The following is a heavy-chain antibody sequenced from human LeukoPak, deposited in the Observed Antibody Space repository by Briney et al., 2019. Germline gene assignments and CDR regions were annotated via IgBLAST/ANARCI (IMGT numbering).Heavy chain of an antibody. J-gene: IGHJ4*02. CDR2: ISGSSGHT. D-gene: IGHD3-3*01. V-gene: IGHV3-23*01. Sequence: GGSLRLSCAASGLTFSSYAMSCVRQAPGKGLEWVSAISGSSGHTYYADSVKGRFTISRDNSKNTLYLQMNSLRAEDTAVYYCAKVGFSEMEWLLYSDHWGQGTLVTVSS. CDR1: GLTFSSYA. CDR3: AKVGFSEMEWLLYSDH.